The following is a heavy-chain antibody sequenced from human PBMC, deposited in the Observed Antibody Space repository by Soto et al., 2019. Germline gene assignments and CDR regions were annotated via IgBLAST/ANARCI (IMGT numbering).Heavy chain of an antibody. CDR2: LIPISGTA. D-gene: IGHD4-17*01. V-gene: IGHV1-69*12. J-gene: IGHJ1*01. Sequence: QVQLVQSGAEVKKPGSSVKVSCKASRGTFSNYAIAWVRQAPGQGLEWMGGLIPISGTANYAQKFQGRVTITADESTSRASSELRSLRSEGAAAYYCARGPYGYYGKCCNYYAEYFQHWGQGTLVTVSS. CDR1: RGTFSNYA. CDR3: ARGPYGYYGKCCNYYAEYFQH.